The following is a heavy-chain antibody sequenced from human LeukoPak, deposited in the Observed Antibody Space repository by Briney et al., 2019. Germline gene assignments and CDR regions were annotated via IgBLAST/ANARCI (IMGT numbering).Heavy chain of an antibody. CDR3: ARDSITIFGVVNPFDY. J-gene: IGHJ4*02. D-gene: IGHD3-3*01. CDR1: GFTFSSYS. V-gene: IGHV3-48*01. CDR2: ISSSSSTI. Sequence: GGSLRLSCAASGFTFSSYSMNWVRQAPGKGLEWVSYISSSSSTIYYADSVKGRFTTSRDNAKNSLYLQMNSLRAEDTAVYYCARDSITIFGVVNPFDYWGQGTLVTVSS.